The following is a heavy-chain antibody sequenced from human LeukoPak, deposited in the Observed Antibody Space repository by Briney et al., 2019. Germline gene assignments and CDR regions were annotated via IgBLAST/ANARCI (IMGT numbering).Heavy chain of an antibody. CDR1: GFTFSSYS. D-gene: IGHD3-10*01. J-gene: IGHJ3*02. Sequence: GGSLRLSCAASGFTFSSYSMNWVRQAPGKGLEWVSYISSSSGTIYYADSVKGRFTISRDNARNSLYLQMNSLRAEDTAVYYCARGGNYYNEAFDIWGQGTMVTVSS. CDR3: ARGGNYYNEAFDI. CDR2: ISSSSGTI. V-gene: IGHV3-48*01.